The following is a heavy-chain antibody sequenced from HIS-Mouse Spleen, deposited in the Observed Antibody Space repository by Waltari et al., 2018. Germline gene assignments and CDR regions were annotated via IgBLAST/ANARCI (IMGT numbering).Heavy chain of an antibody. Sequence: QVQLVESGGGVVQPGRSLRLSCAASGFTFSSYAMHWVLQAAGKGMEGVAVISYDGSNKYYADSVKGRFTISRDNSKNTLYLQMNSLRAEDTAVYYCARVLDSGSYEIGYWGQGTLVTVSS. J-gene: IGHJ4*02. D-gene: IGHD1-26*01. V-gene: IGHV3-30*04. CDR2: ISYDGSNK. CDR1: GFTFSSYA. CDR3: ARVLDSGSYEIGY.